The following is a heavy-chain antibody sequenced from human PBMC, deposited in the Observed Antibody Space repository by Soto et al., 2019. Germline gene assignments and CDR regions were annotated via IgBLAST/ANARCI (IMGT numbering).Heavy chain of an antibody. CDR3: AKEMENSGYDNYFDY. V-gene: IGHV3-23*01. CDR2: ISGSGGAT. CDR1: RFTFSNYA. Sequence: EVQLLESGGGLVQPGGSLRLSCAASRFTFSNYAMSWVRQAPGKGLEWVSAISGSGGATYYADSVKGRFTISRDTFGNKMYLQMNSLRAEDTAVYYCAKEMENSGYDNYFDYWGHGTLVTVSS. J-gene: IGHJ4*01. D-gene: IGHD5-12*01.